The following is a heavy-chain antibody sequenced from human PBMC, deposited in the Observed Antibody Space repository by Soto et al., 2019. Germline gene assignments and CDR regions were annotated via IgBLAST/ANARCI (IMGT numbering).Heavy chain of an antibody. J-gene: IGHJ4*02. CDR3: ARDPKPFWFGELPVDY. Sequence: QVQLVESGGGVVQPGRSLRLSCAASGFTFSSYGMHWVRQAPGKGLEWVAVIWYDGSNKYYADSVKGRFTISRDNSKNTLYLQMNSLRAEDTAVYYCARDPKPFWFGELPVDYWGQGTLVTVSS. CDR2: IWYDGSNK. CDR1: GFTFSSYG. V-gene: IGHV3-33*01. D-gene: IGHD3-10*01.